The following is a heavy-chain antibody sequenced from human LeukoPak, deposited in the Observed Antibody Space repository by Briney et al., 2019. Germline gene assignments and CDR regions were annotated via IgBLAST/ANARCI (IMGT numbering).Heavy chain of an antibody. CDR2: ISFDGGNV. CDR3: ARPPRFCSGDTCSTFWYFDI. CDR1: GFIFKNYG. D-gene: IGHD2-15*01. Sequence: GGSLRLSCVVSGFIFKNYGIHWVRQAPGKGLEWVAFISFDGGNVYHPDSVKGRFTISRDDSKNTAYLQMDNLRADDTAVYYCARPPRFCSGDTCSTFWYFDIWGRGTLATVSS. V-gene: IGHV3-30*03. J-gene: IGHJ2*01.